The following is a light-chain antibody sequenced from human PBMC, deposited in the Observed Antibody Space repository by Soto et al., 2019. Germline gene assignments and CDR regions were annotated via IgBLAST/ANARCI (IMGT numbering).Light chain of an antibody. J-gene: IGKJ4*01. CDR3: QQYGRSPLT. CDR2: GAS. Sequence: EIVLTQSPGTLSLSPGERATLSCRVSQSVSSSYSAWYQQKPGQAPRLLISGASTRATGIPHRFSGSGSGRDFTLTISSLEPEDLALYYCQQYGRSPLTFCGGAKGDIK. CDR1: QSVSSSY. V-gene: IGKV3-20*01.